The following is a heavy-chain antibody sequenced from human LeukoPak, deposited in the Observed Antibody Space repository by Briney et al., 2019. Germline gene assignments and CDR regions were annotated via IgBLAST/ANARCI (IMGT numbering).Heavy chain of an antibody. D-gene: IGHD6-13*01. J-gene: IGHJ4*02. CDR1: GFTFSSYW. V-gene: IGHV3-7*04. CDR3: VKEYSNTWYYFDY. CDR2: IKQDGSEK. Sequence: PGGSLRLSCAASGFTFSSYWMSWVRQAPGKGLEWVANIKQDGSEKYYVDSVKGRFTISRDNAKNSLYLQMNSLRAEDTAVYFCVKEYSNTWYYFDYWGQGTLVTVSS.